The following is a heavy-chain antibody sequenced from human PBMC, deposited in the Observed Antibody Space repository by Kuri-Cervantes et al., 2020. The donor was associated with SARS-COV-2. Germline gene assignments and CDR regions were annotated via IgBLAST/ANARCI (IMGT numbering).Heavy chain of an antibody. CDR2: IKQDGSEK. CDR1: GFTFSSYW. J-gene: IGHJ4*02. V-gene: IGHV3-7*01. CDR3: ARVAGDPYYFDY. D-gene: IGHD7-27*01. Sequence: GGSLRLSCAAPGFTFSSYWMSWVRQAPGKGLEWVANIKQDGSEKYYVDSVKGRFTISRDNAKNSLYLQMNSLRAEDTAVYYCARVAGDPYYFDYWGQGTLVTVSS.